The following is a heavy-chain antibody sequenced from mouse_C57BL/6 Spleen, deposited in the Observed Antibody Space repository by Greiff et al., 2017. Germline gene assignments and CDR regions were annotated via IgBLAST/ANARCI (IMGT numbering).Heavy chain of an antibody. D-gene: IGHD3-2*02. J-gene: IGHJ3*01. CDR2: IYPGDGDT. V-gene: IGHV1-80*01. Sequence: VQLQESGAELVKPGASVKISCKASGYAFSSYWMNWVKQRPGKGLEWIGQIYPGDGDTNYNGKFKGKATLTADKSSSTAYMQLSSLTSEDSAVYFCARGTAQASFAYWGQGTLVTVSA. CDR3: ARGTAQASFAY. CDR1: GYAFSSYW.